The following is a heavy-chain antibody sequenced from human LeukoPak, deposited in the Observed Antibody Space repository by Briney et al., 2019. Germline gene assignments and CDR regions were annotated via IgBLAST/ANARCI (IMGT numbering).Heavy chain of an antibody. CDR3: ARDLRRRVTAIGYGPREYYYYMDV. CDR2: ISGSGGST. V-gene: IGHV3-23*01. J-gene: IGHJ6*03. CDR1: GFTFSSFG. D-gene: IGHD2-21*02. Sequence: GGSLRLSCAASGFTFSSFGMSWVRQAPGKGLEWVSTISGSGGSTYYADSVKGRFTVSRDNDKNSLYLQMNSLRAEDTAVYYCARDLRRRVTAIGYGPREYYYYMDVWGKGTTVTISS.